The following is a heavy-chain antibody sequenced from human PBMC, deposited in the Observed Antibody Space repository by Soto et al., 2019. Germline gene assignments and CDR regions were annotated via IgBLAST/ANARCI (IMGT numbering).Heavy chain of an antibody. Sequence: QVQLQQSGPGLVKPSQTLSVTCGNSGDSVSSNSAAWNWLRQSPSRGLEWLGRTYYRSKWYNDYAVSVESRITINPDTSKNHFSLQLNFVTPEDTAVYFCARGEQYSGRIFDYWGQGTLVTVSS. CDR3: ARGEQYSGRIFDY. D-gene: IGHD1-26*01. CDR1: GDSVSSNSAA. J-gene: IGHJ4*02. CDR2: TYYRSKWYN. V-gene: IGHV6-1*01.